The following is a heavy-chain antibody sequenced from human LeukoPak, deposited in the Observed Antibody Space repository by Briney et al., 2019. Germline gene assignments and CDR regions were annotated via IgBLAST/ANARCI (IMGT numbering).Heavy chain of an antibody. CDR3: ARDGGGQLVRNWFDP. CDR2: INPSGGST. Sequence: ASVKVFCKASGYAFTSYYMHWVRQAPGQGLEWMGIINPSGGSTSYAQKFQGRVTMTRDTSTSTVYMELSSLRSEDTAVYYCARDGGGQLVRNWFDPWGQGTLVTVSS. D-gene: IGHD6-6*01. J-gene: IGHJ5*02. CDR1: GYAFTSYY. V-gene: IGHV1-46*01.